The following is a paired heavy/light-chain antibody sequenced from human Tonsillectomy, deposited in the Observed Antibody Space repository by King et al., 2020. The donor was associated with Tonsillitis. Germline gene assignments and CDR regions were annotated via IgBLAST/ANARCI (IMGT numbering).Light chain of an antibody. CDR3: FSTDSSGNYRV. Sequence: SYELTQPPSVSVSPGQTARITCSGDALPKKYAYWYQQKSGQAPVLVIYEDSKRPSEIPERFSGSSSGTMATLTVTGAQVEDEADYYCFSTDSSGNYRVFGGGTKLTVL. CDR1: ALPKKY. J-gene: IGLJ3*02. CDR2: EDS. V-gene: IGLV3-10*01.
Heavy chain of an antibody. J-gene: IGHJ4*02. D-gene: IGHD2-15*01. V-gene: IGHV3-30*03. Sequence: QVQLVESGGGVVQPGRSLRLSCAASGFNFYTYGIHWVRQAPGKGLEWVTFISFDGTTRKYADSVKGRFTISRDNSKNTLYLQMNSLRAEDTALYYCARLSEDGHISDFDHWGQGTLVTVSS. CDR3: ARLSEDGHISDFDH. CDR2: ISFDGTTR. CDR1: GFNFYTYG.